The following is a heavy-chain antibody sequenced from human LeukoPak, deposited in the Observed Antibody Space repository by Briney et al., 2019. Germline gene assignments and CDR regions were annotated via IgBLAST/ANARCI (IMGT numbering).Heavy chain of an antibody. CDR1: GLRFSSYW. CDR3: ARDWGAGSYYYYGMDV. J-gene: IGHJ6*02. V-gene: IGHV3-7*04. Sequence: GGSLRLSCAASGLRFSSYWMTWVRQAPGKGLEWVANIKQDGREKYYVDSVKGRFTISRDNAKNSLYLQMNSLRAEDTAVYNCARDWGAGSYYYYGMDVWGQGTTVTVSS. CDR2: IKQDGREK. D-gene: IGHD1-26*01.